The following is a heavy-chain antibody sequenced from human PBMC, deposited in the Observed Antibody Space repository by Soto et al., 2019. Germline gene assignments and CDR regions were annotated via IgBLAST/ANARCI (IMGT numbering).Heavy chain of an antibody. CDR1: GYTFTSYY. CDR3: AREHLWFGELTHYGMGV. D-gene: IGHD3-10*01. J-gene: IGHJ6*02. V-gene: IGHV1-46*01. CDR2: INPSGGST. Sequence: ASVKVSCKASGYTFTSYYMHWVRQAPGQGLEWMGIINPSGGSTSYAQKFQGRVTMTRDTSTSTVYMELSSLRSEDTAVYYCAREHLWFGELTHYGMGVWGQGTTVTVS.